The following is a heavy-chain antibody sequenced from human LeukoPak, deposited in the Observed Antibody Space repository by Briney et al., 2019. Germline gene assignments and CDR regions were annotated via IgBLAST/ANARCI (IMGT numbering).Heavy chain of an antibody. CDR2: IYYSGST. V-gene: IGHV4-59*08. CDR3: ARHGWWELSSLSAYYHYYGMDV. D-gene: IGHD1-26*01. CDR1: GGSISICY. J-gene: IGHJ6*02. Sequence: PSETLSLTCTVSGGSISICYWSWIRQPPGKGLEWIGYIYYSGSTNYNPSLKSRVTISVDTSKNQCSLKLSSVTAADTAVYYCARHGWWELSSLSAYYHYYGMDVWGQGTTVTVSS.